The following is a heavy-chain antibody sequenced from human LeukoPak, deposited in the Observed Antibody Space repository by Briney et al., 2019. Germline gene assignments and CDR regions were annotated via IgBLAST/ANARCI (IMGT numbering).Heavy chain of an antibody. CDR2: IYYSGST. CDR1: GGSISSGDYY. D-gene: IGHD3-10*01. J-gene: IGHJ4*02. Sequence: SETLSLTCTVSGGSISSGDYYWSWLRQPPGEGLEWIGYIYYSGSTYYNPSLKSRVTISVDTSKNQFSLKLSSVTAADTAVYYCARVRGDYYGSGSPYYFDYWGQGTLVTVSS. CDR3: ARVRGDYYGSGSPYYFDY. V-gene: IGHV4-30-4*01.